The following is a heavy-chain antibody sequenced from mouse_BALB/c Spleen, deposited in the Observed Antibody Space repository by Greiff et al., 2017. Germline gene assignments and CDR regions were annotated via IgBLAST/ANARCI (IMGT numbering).Heavy chain of an antibody. CDR2: ISSGSSTI. V-gene: IGHV5-17*02. D-gene: IGHD2-14*01. CDR3: TRWVRRGAMDD. J-gene: IGHJ4*01. CDR1: GFTFSSFG. Sequence: DVQLEESGGGLVQPGGSRKLSCAATGFTFSSFGMHWVRQAPEKGLVWVAYISSGSSTIYYADTVKGRFTIARDNPKNTLFMQMTSLRAEDTAMYCCTRWVRRGAMDDWGQGTSVTVSS.